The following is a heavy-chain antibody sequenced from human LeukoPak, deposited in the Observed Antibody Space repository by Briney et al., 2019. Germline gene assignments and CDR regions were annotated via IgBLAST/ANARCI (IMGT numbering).Heavy chain of an antibody. D-gene: IGHD5-18*01. J-gene: IGHJ4*02. CDR3: ARDGYLYAWDY. V-gene: IGHV3-7*01. Sequence: QPGGSLRLSCVASGISFSRGWMSWVRQAPGKGLEWVAKIKEDGREKYYVDSVNGRFTISRDNAKNSLSLQMNSLRAEDTAVYFCARDGYLYAWDYWGQGTLVTVSS. CDR2: IKEDGREK. CDR1: GISFSRGW.